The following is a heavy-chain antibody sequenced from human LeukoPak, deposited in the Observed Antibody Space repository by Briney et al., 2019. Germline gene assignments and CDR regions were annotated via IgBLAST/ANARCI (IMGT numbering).Heavy chain of an antibody. V-gene: IGHV3-30-3*01. J-gene: IGHJ6*02. CDR3: ARKDGYNSNYYYGMDV. CDR1: GFTFSSYA. D-gene: IGHD5-24*01. CDR2: ISYDGSNK. Sequence: PGGSLRLSCAASGFTFSSYAMHWVRQAPGKGLEWVAVISYDGSNKYYADFVKGRFTISRDNSKNTLYLQMNSLRAEDTAVYYCARKDGYNSNYYYGMDVWGQGTTVTVSS.